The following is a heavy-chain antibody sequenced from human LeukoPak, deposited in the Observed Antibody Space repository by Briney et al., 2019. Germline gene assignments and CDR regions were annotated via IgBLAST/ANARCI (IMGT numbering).Heavy chain of an antibody. V-gene: IGHV3-30*03. D-gene: IGHD6-19*01. CDR1: GFSFHDHG. CDR2: IAADGGVK. J-gene: IGHJ4*02. Sequence: PGGSLRLSCAASGFSFHDHGMDWVRQAPGKGLEWVAVIAADGGVKQYADSVKGRFGLSRDNSKNTVSLQMNGLTAEDTAVYYCAREATWGQWYFDLWGQGAPVTVSS. CDR3: AREATWGQWYFDL.